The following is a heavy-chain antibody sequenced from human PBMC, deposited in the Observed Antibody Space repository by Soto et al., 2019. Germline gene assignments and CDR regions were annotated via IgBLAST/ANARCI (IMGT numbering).Heavy chain of an antibody. CDR1: GGSISSSSYY. J-gene: IGHJ6*02. D-gene: IGHD6-13*01. CDR2: IYYSGST. V-gene: IGHV4-39*01. Sequence: SETLSLTCTVSGGSISSSSYYWGWIRQPPGKGLEWIGSIYYSGSTYYNPSLKSRVTISVDTSKNQFSLKLSSVTAADTAVYYCARRDSSSWYAYYYYGMDVWGQGTTVTVSS. CDR3: ARRDSSSWYAYYYYGMDV.